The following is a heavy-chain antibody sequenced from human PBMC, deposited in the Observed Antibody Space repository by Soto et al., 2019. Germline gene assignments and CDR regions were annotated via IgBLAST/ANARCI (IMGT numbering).Heavy chain of an antibody. Sequence: ASVKVSCKASGGTFSSYAISWVRQAPGQGLEWMGGINPNSGGTNYAQKFQGWVTMTRDTSISTAYMELSRLRSDDTAVYYCARDTSRNPSVAFDIWGQGTMVTVSS. D-gene: IGHD2-2*01. CDR1: GGTFSSYA. V-gene: IGHV1-2*04. J-gene: IGHJ3*02. CDR2: INPNSGGT. CDR3: ARDTSRNPSVAFDI.